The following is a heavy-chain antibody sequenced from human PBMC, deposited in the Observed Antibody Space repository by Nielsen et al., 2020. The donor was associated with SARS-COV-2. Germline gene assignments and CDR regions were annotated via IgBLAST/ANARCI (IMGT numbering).Heavy chain of an antibody. D-gene: IGHD3-10*01. J-gene: IGHJ6*02. V-gene: IGHV1-2*06. CDR2: INPNSGGT. Sequence: WVRQAPGQGLEWMGRINPNSGGTNYAQKFQGRVTMTRDTSISTAYMELSRLRYDDTAVYYCARRYGSGSYYKRLYYYGMDVWGQGTTVTVSS. CDR3: ARRYGSGSYYKRLYYYGMDV.